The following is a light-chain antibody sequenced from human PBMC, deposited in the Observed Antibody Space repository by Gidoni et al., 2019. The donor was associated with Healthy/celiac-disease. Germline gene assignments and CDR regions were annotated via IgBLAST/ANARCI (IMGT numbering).Light chain of an antibody. V-gene: IGKV3-15*01. Sequence: PLALSPGERATLSGRASQSVSSNLAWYQQKPGQAPRLLIDGASTRATGIPARFSGSGSGTEFTLTISSLQSEDFAVYYCQQYNNWPLTFGGGTKVEIK. CDR1: QSVSSN. CDR3: QQYNNWPLT. CDR2: GAS. J-gene: IGKJ4*01.